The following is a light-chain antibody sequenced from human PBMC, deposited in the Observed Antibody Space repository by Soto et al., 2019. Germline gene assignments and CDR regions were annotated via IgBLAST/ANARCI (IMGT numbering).Light chain of an antibody. J-gene: IGKJ2*01. CDR3: QQYNNWPPAYT. V-gene: IGKV3-15*01. Sequence: EIVMTQSPATLSVSPRERATLSCRASQRISSNLAWYQQKPGQAPRLLIYGASTRATGIPERFSGSGSGTEFTLTISSLQSEDFAVYYRQQYNNWPPAYTFGQGTKVEIK. CDR2: GAS. CDR1: QRISSN.